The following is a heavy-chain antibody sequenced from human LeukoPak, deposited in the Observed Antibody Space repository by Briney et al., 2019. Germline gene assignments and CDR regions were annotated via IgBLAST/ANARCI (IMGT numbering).Heavy chain of an antibody. CDR3: ARDRVRGASLVRLLRPYWYFDL. CDR2: IYTSGST. CDR1: GGSISSGSYY. V-gene: IGHV4-61*02. D-gene: IGHD3-10*01. J-gene: IGHJ2*01. Sequence: SQTLSLTCTVSGGSISSGSYYWSWLRQPAGKGLEWIGRIYTSGSTNYNPSLKSRVTISVDTSKNQFSLKLSSVTAADTAVYYCARDRVRGASLVRLLRPYWYFDLWGRGTLVTVSS.